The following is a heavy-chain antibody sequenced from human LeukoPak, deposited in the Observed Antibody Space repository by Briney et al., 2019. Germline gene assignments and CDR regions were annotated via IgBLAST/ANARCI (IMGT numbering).Heavy chain of an antibody. Sequence: SETLSLTCTLSVGSTTSYYTSWIRHTPGKGLWWIAYIYYSGSTNYNPSLKSRVTISVDTSKNQFSLKLRSVTAADTAVYYCAREVVAAAEVDYWGQGTLVTVSS. CDR2: IYYSGST. J-gene: IGHJ4*02. V-gene: IGHV4-59*12. CDR1: VGSTTSYY. D-gene: IGHD6-13*01. CDR3: AREVVAAAEVDY.